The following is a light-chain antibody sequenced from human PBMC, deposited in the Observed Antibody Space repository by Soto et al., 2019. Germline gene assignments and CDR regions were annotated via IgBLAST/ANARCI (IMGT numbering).Light chain of an antibody. CDR2: AVS. CDR3: SSFAPGSTHHVI. J-gene: IGLJ2*01. V-gene: IGLV2-14*03. CDR1: SSDIGGYDF. Sequence: QSALTQPASVSGSPGQSITISCTGTSSDIGGYDFVSWYQQHPGKAPRFLIYAVSNRPSGVSNRFSGSKSGNTASLTISGLQAEDEADYYYSSFAPGSTHHVIFGGGTKVTVL.